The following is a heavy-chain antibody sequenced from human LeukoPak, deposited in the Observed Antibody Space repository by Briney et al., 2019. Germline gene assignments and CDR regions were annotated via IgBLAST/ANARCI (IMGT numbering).Heavy chain of an antibody. J-gene: IGHJ4*02. V-gene: IGHV4-59*01. CDR2: IYHSGGR. CDR1: DDSITTYY. D-gene: IGHD6-19*01. Sequence: PETLSLTCTVSDDSITTYYWSWIRQPPGKGLEWIGYIYHSGGRSYNPSLKSRVTISVDTSKSQLSLRLTSVSAADTAVYYCARAKIAVAGFFDFWGQGSLVTVSS. CDR3: ARAKIAVAGFFDF.